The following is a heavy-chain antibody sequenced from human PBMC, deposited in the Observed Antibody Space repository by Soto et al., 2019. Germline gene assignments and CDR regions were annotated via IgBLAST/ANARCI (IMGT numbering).Heavy chain of an antibody. D-gene: IGHD3-9*01. Sequence: QLQLRESGPGLVKPSETLSLTCTVSGGSIISNNHYWGWIRQPPGKGLEWIGNIYYSGTPYYNPSLKSRVTMSVDTSKGQFSLKLSSMTVADTAVYFCARRSTISRGFDYWGQGTLVTVSS. CDR3: ARRSTISRGFDY. V-gene: IGHV4-39*01. J-gene: IGHJ4*02. CDR1: GGSIISNNHY. CDR2: IYYSGTP.